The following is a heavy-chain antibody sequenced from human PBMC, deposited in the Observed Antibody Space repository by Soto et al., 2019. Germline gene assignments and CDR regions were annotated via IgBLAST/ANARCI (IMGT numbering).Heavy chain of an antibody. V-gene: IGHV3-30-3*01. Sequence: GSLRLSCAASGFTFSSYAMHRVRPAPGKGLEWVAVISYDGSNKYYADSVKGRFTISRDNSKNTLYLQMNSLRAEDTAVYYCASGPLIPAATRIAAAGTRCGMDVWGQGTTVTVSS. D-gene: IGHD6-13*01. CDR2: ISYDGSNK. CDR3: ASGPLIPAATRIAAAGTRCGMDV. CDR1: GFTFSSYA. J-gene: IGHJ6*02.